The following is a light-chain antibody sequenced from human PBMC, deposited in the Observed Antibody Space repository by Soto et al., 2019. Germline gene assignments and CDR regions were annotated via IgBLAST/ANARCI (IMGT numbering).Light chain of an antibody. CDR1: TSDIGGYNF. CDR2: DVT. V-gene: IGLV2-14*03. Sequence: QSALTQPASVSGSPGQSITISCTGTTSDIGGYNFVSWYQQHPGKAPKLMFYDVTNRPSGVSDRFSGSKSGHTASLTISGLQAEDEAVYYCSSYTSTNTVVFGGGTKVTVL. J-gene: IGLJ2*01. CDR3: SSYTSTNTVV.